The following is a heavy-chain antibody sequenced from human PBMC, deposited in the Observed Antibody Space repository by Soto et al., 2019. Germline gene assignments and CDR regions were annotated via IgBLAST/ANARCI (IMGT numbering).Heavy chain of an antibody. D-gene: IGHD1-26*01. V-gene: IGHV4-4*02. Sequence: PSETLSLTCAVSGGSISSSNWWSWVRQPPGKGLEWIGEIYHSGSTNYNPSLKSRVTISVDKSKNQFSLKLSSVTAADTAVYYCAREGPYSGSSDAFDIWGQGTMVT. J-gene: IGHJ3*02. CDR2: IYHSGST. CDR1: GGSISSSNW. CDR3: AREGPYSGSSDAFDI.